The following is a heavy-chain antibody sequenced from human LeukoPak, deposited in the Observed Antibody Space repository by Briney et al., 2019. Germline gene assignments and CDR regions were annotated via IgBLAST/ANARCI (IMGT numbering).Heavy chain of an antibody. CDR3: ARVVWVSDGMDV. J-gene: IGHJ6*02. V-gene: IGHV4-59*01. CDR1: GGSISSYY. CDR2: IYYSGST. Sequence: PSETLSLTCTASGGSISSYYWSWIRQPPGKGLEWIGYIYYSGSTNYNPSLKSRVTISVDTSKNQFSLKLSSVTAADTAVYYCARVVWVSDGMDVWGQGTTVTVSS. D-gene: IGHD3-16*01.